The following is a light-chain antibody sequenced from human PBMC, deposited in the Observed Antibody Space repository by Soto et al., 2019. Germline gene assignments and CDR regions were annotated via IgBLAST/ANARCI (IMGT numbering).Light chain of an antibody. CDR2: DVT. Sequence: QSVLTQPRSVSGSPGQSVTISCTGTKSDLGDYNYVSWFQPHPGKTPKLMIYDVTRRPSGVPDRFSGSQSGNTASLTISGLQAEDEADYYCGSYGGTYTYVFGTGTKVTVL. CDR3: GSYGGTYTYV. CDR1: KSDLGDYNY. J-gene: IGLJ1*01. V-gene: IGLV2-11*01.